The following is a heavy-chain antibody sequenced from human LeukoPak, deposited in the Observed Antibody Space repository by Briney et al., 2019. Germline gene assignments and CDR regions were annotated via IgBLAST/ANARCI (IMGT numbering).Heavy chain of an antibody. D-gene: IGHD6-13*01. V-gene: IGHV3-33*01. Sequence: GGSLRLSCAASGFTFSSYGMHWVRQAPGKGLEWVAVIWYDGSNKYYADSVKGRFTISRDNSKNTLYLQMNSLRAEDTAVYYCAREQQLDPSDYYGMDVWAKGPRSPSP. J-gene: IGHJ6*02. CDR1: GFTFSSYG. CDR2: IWYDGSNK. CDR3: AREQQLDPSDYYGMDV.